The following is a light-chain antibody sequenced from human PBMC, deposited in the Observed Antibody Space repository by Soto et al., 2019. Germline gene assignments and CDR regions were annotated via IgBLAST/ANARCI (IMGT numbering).Light chain of an antibody. V-gene: IGKV1-5*01. Sequence: DIRMTQSPSTLSASVGDRVTITCRASQSINIWLAWYQQKPGKAPKFLIYDASSLESGVPSRFSGSGSGTEFTLTINSLQPDDFATYYCQQYSSYSYTFGQGTKLEIK. CDR3: QQYSSYSYT. J-gene: IGKJ2*01. CDR1: QSINIW. CDR2: DAS.